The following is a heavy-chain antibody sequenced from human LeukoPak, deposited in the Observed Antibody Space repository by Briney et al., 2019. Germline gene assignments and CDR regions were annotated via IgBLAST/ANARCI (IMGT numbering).Heavy chain of an antibody. CDR1: GFTVSSNY. CDR2: IYSGGNT. V-gene: IGHV3-53*01. Sequence: GGSLRLSCAASGFTVSSNYMSWVRQAPGKGLEWVSIIYSGGNTYYADSVKGRFTISRDTSKNTLYLQMNSLRAEDTAVYYCARSFLGDGSGWYSGFDYWGQGTLVTVSS. D-gene: IGHD6-19*01. CDR3: ARSFLGDGSGWYSGFDY. J-gene: IGHJ4*02.